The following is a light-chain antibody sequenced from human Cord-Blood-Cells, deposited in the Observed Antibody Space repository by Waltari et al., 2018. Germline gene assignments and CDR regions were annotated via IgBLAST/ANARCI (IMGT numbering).Light chain of an antibody. Sequence: EIVIKQSPATLSLSPGEGTTLSCRASQSVSSNLAWYQQKPGQAPRLLIYGASTRATGIPARFSGSGSGTEFTLTISSLQSEDFAVYYCQQYNNWPLTFGGGTKVEIK. CDR1: QSVSSN. CDR2: GAS. J-gene: IGKJ4*01. V-gene: IGKV3D-15*01. CDR3: QQYNNWPLT.